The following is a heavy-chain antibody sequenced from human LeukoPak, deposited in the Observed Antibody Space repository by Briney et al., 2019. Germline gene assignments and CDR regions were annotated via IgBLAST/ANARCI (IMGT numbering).Heavy chain of an antibody. CDR3: AKKVGLVSAPLYYFDV. D-gene: IGHD5/OR15-5a*01. Sequence: PGGSLRLSCAASGFTFSSYAMSWARQAPGRGLEWVSAISGPAGSWDYADSVKGRFTISRDNSKNTLFLQMNSLRAEDTAIYYCAKKVGLVSAPLYYFDVWGQGTLVTVSS. CDR2: ISGPAGSW. J-gene: IGHJ4*02. CDR1: GFTFSSYA. V-gene: IGHV3-23*01.